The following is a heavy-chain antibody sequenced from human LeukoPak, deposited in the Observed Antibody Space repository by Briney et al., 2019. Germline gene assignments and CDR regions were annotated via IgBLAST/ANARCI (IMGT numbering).Heavy chain of an antibody. D-gene: IGHD1-7*01. CDR2: ISRSGDTI. V-gene: IGHV3-11*01. CDR1: GFTFSDYA. CDR3: AGYHWNSGVVY. J-gene: IGHJ4*02. Sequence: PGGSLRLSCAASGFTFSDYAMSWIRQAPGQGLEWVSYISRSGDTIDYADSVKGRFSIPRDNAKNSLYLQMNSLRAEDTAVYYCAGYHWNSGVVYWGQGTLVTVSS.